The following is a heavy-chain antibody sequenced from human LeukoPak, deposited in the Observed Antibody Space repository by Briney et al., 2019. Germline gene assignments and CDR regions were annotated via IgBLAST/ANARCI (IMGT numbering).Heavy chain of an antibody. CDR3: ARVTRWLQPHLYYFDY. CDR2: IYYSGST. V-gene: IGHV4-39*07. CDR1: GGSISSSSYY. Sequence: SETLSLICTVSGGSISSSSYYWGWIHQPPGKGLEWIGNIYYSGSTYYNPSLKSRVTISVDTSKNQFSLKLSSVTAADTAVYYCARVTRWLQPHLYYFDYWGREPWSPSPQ. J-gene: IGHJ4*02. D-gene: IGHD5-24*01.